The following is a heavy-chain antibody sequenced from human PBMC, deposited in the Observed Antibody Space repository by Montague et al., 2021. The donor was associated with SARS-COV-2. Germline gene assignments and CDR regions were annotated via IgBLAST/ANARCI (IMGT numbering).Heavy chain of an antibody. D-gene: IGHD3-22*01. CDR3: DGSSEEEYYFDY. Sequence: SETLSLTCTVSGGSISSSSYYWGWIRQPTGKGLVGIGSIYYSGSTYYNPSLESRFTIYADTSKNQFSLKLSAVTAADTAVYYCDGSSEEEYYFDYWGQGTLVTVSS. V-gene: IGHV4-39*01. J-gene: IGHJ4*02. CDR1: GGSISSSSYY. CDR2: IYYSGST.